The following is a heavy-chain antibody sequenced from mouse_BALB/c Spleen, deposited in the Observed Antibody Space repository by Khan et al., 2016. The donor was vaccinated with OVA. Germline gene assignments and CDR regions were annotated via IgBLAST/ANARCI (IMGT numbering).Heavy chain of an antibody. D-gene: IGHD3-3*01. J-gene: IGHJ2*01. CDR2: ISYSGST. CDR1: GYSITSGYG. Sequence: DVKLVESGPGLVKPSQSLSLTCTVTGYSITSGYGWNWIRQFPGNKLDWMGYISYSGSTNYNPSLKSRISITRDTSKNQFFLQLNSVTTEDTATYYCARTARIKYWGQGTTLTVSS. CDR3: ARTARIKY. V-gene: IGHV3-2*02.